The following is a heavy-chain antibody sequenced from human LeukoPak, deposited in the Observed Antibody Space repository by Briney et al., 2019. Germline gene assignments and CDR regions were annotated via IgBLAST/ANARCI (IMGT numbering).Heavy chain of an antibody. CDR2: IYSGGST. D-gene: IGHD1-26*01. CDR3: AKGRGWEASYYYYYMDV. V-gene: IGHV3-53*05. CDR1: GFTVSSNY. J-gene: IGHJ6*03. Sequence: GGSLRLSCAASGFTVSSNYMSWVRQAPGKGLEWVSIIYSGGSTFYADSVKGRFTISRDNSKNTLYLQMNSLRAEDTAVYYCAKGRGWEASYYYYYMDVWGKGTTVTISS.